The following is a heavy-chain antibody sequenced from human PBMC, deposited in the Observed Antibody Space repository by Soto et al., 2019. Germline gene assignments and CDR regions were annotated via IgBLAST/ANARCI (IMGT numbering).Heavy chain of an antibody. V-gene: IGHV4-39*01. CDR3: SRRAPEGFDP. CDR1: GGSFGSSAYY. CDR2: INSSGST. J-gene: IGHJ5*02. Sequence: SETLSLTCTVSGGSFGSSAYYWGWIRRAPGKGLEWIGSINSSGSTFSNPSLKSRVTLSVDTSKNQFSLKLTSVTAADTALYYCSRRAPEGFDPWGQGTLVTVS.